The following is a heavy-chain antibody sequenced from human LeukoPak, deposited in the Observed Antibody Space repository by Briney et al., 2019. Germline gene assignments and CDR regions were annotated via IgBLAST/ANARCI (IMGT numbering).Heavy chain of an antibody. D-gene: IGHD6-13*01. V-gene: IGHV3-11*06. CDR1: GFTFSDYY. CDR3: ARVIAAAGVIYYFDY. J-gene: IGHJ4*02. Sequence: GGSLRLSCAASGFTFSDYYMSWIRQVPGKGLEWVSYISSSSSYTNYADSVKGRFTISRDNAKNSLYLQMNSLRAEDTAVYYCARVIAAAGVIYYFDYWGQGTLVTVSS. CDR2: ISSSSSYT.